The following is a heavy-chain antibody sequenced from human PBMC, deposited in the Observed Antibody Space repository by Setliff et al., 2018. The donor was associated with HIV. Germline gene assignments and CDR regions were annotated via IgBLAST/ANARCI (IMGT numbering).Heavy chain of an antibody. CDR1: GGSISSYY. D-gene: IGHD3-22*01. CDR3: AREREGYYDSSGYYYGAFDI. J-gene: IGHJ3*02. CDR2: IYYSGST. V-gene: IGHV4-59*01. Sequence: PSETLSLTCTVSGGSISSYYWSWIRQPPGKGLEWIGCIYYSGSTNYNPSLKSRVTISVDTSENQFSLKLSSVTAADTAVYYCAREREGYYDSSGYYYGAFDIWGQGTMVTVSS.